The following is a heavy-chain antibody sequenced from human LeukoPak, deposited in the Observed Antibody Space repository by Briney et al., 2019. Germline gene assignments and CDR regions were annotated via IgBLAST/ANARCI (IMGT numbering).Heavy chain of an antibody. Sequence: PGGSLRLSCAASGFTFGGYAMHWVRQAPGKGLEWVAGICWNGGSIGYADSVKGRFTISRDNAKNSLYLQMNSLRAEDTAVYYCAINREGITIFGVVIPDFDYWGQGTLVTVS. CDR3: AINREGITIFGVVIPDFDY. CDR1: GFTFGGYA. V-gene: IGHV3-9*01. D-gene: IGHD3-3*01. CDR2: ICWNGGSI. J-gene: IGHJ4*02.